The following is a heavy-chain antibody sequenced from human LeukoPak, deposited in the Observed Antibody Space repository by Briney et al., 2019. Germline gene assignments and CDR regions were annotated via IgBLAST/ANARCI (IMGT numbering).Heavy chain of an antibody. J-gene: IGHJ5*02. CDR1: GYTFTGYF. CDR3: ARDNGDYGDNWFDP. CDR2: INPNSGST. V-gene: IGHV1-2*02. D-gene: IGHD4-17*01. Sequence: ASVKVSCKTSGYTFTGYFIHWVRQAPGQGLEWMGWINPNSGSTNFAQKFQGRVTMTRDTSISTAYMKLSRLRSDDTAVYYCARDNGDYGDNWFDPWGQGTLVTVSS.